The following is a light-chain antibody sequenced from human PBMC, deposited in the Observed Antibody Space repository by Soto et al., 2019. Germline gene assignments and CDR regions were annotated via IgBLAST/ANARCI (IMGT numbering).Light chain of an antibody. Sequence: EIVMTQSPATLSVSPGERATLSCRASQSVITKLAWYQQKPGQAPRLLIYGASTRATGIPARFSGSGSGTGCTLTSSSLQSEDFAGHFCRQYYNGPVLTFGGGTKLE. V-gene: IGKV3D-15*01. CDR3: RQYYNGPVLT. J-gene: IGKJ4*01. CDR1: QSVITK. CDR2: GAS.